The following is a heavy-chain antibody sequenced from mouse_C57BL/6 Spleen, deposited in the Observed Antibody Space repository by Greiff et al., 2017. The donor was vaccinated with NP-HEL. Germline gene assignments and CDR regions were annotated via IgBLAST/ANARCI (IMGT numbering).Heavy chain of an antibody. Sequence: QVQLQQPGAELVMPGASVKLSCKASGYTFTSYWMHWVKQRPGQGLEWIGEIDPSDSYTNYNQKFKGKSTLTVDKSSSTAYMQLSSLTSEDSAVYYCAVSGSAKPGFAYWGQGTLVTVSA. D-gene: IGHD3-1*01. V-gene: IGHV1-69*01. CDR1: GYTFTSYW. CDR2: IDPSDSYT. CDR3: AVSGSAKPGFAY. J-gene: IGHJ3*01.